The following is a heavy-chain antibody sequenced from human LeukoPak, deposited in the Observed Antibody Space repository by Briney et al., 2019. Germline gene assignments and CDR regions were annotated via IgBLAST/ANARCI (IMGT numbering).Heavy chain of an antibody. Sequence: ASVKVSCKASGYTFTGYYMHWVRQAPGHGLEWMGWINPNSGGTNYAQKFQGRVTMTRDTSISTAYMELSRLRSDDTAVYYCARVVVPAAPLPGMDVWGQGTTVTVSS. CDR1: GYTFTGYY. CDR3: ARVVVPAAPLPGMDV. D-gene: IGHD2-2*01. J-gene: IGHJ6*02. CDR2: INPNSGGT. V-gene: IGHV1-2*02.